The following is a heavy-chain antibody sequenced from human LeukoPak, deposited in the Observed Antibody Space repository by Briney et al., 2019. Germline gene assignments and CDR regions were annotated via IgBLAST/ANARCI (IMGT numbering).Heavy chain of an antibody. D-gene: IGHD5-12*01. CDR1: GGSFSGYY. CDR2: INHSGST. V-gene: IGHV4-34*01. CDR3: ATGVLWLRSHAFDI. J-gene: IGHJ3*02. Sequence: SETLSLTCAVYGGSFSGYYWSWIRQPPGKGLEWIGEINHSGSTNYNPSLKSRVTISVDTSKNQFSLKLSSVTAADTAVYYCATGVLWLRSHAFDIWGQGTMVTVSS.